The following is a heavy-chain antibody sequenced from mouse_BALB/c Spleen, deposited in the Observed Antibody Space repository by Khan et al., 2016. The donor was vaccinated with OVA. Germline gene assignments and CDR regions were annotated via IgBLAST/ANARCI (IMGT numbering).Heavy chain of an antibody. Sequence: EVELVESGGGLVQPGGSRKLSCAASGFTFSSYGMHWVRQAPEKGLEWVAYVSGDSDTIFYADTVKGRFTISRDNPKNTLFLQMTSLMSEDTASYYCATSYFYGYYFDYWGPGTTLTGSS. V-gene: IGHV5-17*02. D-gene: IGHD1-1*01. CDR3: ATSYFYGYYFDY. CDR2: VSGDSDTI. CDR1: GFTFSSYG. J-gene: IGHJ2*01.